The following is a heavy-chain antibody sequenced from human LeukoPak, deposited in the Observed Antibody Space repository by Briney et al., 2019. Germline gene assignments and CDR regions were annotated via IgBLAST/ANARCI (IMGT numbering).Heavy chain of an antibody. CDR2: ISSSSSTI. V-gene: IGHV3-48*01. J-gene: IGHJ4*02. CDR1: GFTFSSYS. Sequence: GGSLRLSCAASGFTFSSYSMSWVRQAPGKGLEWVSYISSSSSTIYYADFVKGRFTISRDNSKNTLYLQMNSLRAEDTAVYYCAKVGVRDYWGQGTLVTVSS. D-gene: IGHD3-10*01. CDR3: AKVGVRDY.